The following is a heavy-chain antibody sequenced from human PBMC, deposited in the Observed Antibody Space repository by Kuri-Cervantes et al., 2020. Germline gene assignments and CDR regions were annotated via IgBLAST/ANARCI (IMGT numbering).Heavy chain of an antibody. D-gene: IGHD2-2*01. CDR3: ARELLGYCSSTSCYGLGY. CDR1: GFTFSSYS. Sequence: GGSLRLSCAASGFTFSSYSMNWVRQAPGKGLEWVSSISSSSSYIYYADSVKGRFTISRDNAKNSLYLQMNSLRAEDTAVYYCARELLGYCSSTSCYGLGYWGQGTLVTVSS. CDR2: ISSSSSYI. J-gene: IGHJ4*02. V-gene: IGHV3-21*01.